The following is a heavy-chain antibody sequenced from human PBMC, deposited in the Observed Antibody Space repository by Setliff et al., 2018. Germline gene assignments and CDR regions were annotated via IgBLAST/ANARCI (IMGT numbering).Heavy chain of an antibody. CDR2: INPSGGST. CDR1: GYTFTSYY. D-gene: IGHD3-22*01. Sequence: ASVKVSCKASGYTFTSYYMHWVRQAPGQGLEWMGIINPSGGSTSYAQKFQGRVTITADKSTSTAYMELSSLRSEDTAVYYCARAGDYYDSSGYYYYYYYGMDVWGQGTTVTVSS. CDR3: ARAGDYYDSSGYYYYYYYGMDV. J-gene: IGHJ6*02. V-gene: IGHV1-46*01.